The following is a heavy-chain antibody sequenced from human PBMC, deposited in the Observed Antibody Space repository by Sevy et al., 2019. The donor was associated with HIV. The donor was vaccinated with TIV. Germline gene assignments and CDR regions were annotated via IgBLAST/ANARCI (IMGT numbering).Heavy chain of an antibody. J-gene: IGHJ4*02. CDR3: ARDSVRGGYYDSSGYYLFDY. Sequence: GGSLRLSCAASGFTFSVYGMHWVRQAPGKGLEWVAMIWYDGSNKYYRDSVKGRFTISRDNSKKTLYLQMNSLRAEDTAVYYCARDSVRGGYYDSSGYYLFDYWGQGTLVTVFS. CDR1: GFTFSVYG. CDR2: IWYDGSNK. V-gene: IGHV3-33*01. D-gene: IGHD3-22*01.